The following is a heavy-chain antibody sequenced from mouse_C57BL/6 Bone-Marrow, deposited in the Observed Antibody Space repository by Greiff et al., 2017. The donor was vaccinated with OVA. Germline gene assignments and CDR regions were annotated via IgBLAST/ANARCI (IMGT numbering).Heavy chain of an antibody. CDR1: GYSITSGYY. V-gene: IGHV3-6*01. Sequence: DVKLQESGPGLVKPSQSLSLTCSVTGYSITSGYYWNWIRQFPGNKLEWMGYISYDGSNNYNPSLKNRISITRDTSKNQFFLKLNSVTTEDTATYYCARGHYSTPFAYWGQGTLVTVSA. D-gene: IGHD2-5*01. CDR3: ARGHYSTPFAY. CDR2: ISYDGSN. J-gene: IGHJ3*01.